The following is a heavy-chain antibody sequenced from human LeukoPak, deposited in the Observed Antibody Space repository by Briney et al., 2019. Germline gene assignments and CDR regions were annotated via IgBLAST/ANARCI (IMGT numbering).Heavy chain of an antibody. CDR1: GGSISSSSYY. D-gene: IGHD4-23*01. CDR3: AEADYGGNPSRY. V-gene: IGHV4-39*07. CDR2: IYYSGST. Sequence: SETLSLTCTVSGGSISSSSYYWGWIRQPPGKGLEWIGSIYYSGSTYYNPSLKSRVTISVDTSKNQFSLKLSSVTAADTAVYYCAEADYGGNPSRYWGQGTLVTVSS. J-gene: IGHJ4*02.